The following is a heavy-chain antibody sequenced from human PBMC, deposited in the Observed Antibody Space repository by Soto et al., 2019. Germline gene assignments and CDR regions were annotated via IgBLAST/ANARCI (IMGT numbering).Heavy chain of an antibody. V-gene: IGHV4-59*01. J-gene: IGHJ6*02. CDR1: GGSISSYY. D-gene: IGHD2-2*02. CDR2: IYYSGST. Sequence: SETVSLTCTVSGGSISSYYWSWIRQPPGKGLEWIGYIYYSGSTNYNPSLKSRVTISVDTSKNQFSLKLSSVTAADTAVYYCARARTLGYCSSTSCYTDYYYGMDVWGQGTTVTVSS. CDR3: ARARTLGYCSSTSCYTDYYYGMDV.